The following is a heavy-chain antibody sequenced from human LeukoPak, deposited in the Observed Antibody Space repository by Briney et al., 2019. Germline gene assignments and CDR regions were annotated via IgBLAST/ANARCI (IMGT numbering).Heavy chain of an antibody. V-gene: IGHV1-2*06. Sequence: GYXVHWVRQAPXQGLEWMGRINPNSGDTNYAQKFQGRVTMTRDTSISTAYMELSRLRSDDTAVYYCARDYCGGDCFPDYWGQGTLVTVSS. CDR2: INPNSGDT. CDR1: GYX. J-gene: IGHJ4*02. CDR3: ARDYCGGDCFPDY. D-gene: IGHD2-21*02.